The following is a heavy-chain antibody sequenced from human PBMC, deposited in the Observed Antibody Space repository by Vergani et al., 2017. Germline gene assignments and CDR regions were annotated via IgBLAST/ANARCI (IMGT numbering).Heavy chain of an antibody. CDR1: GYTFTDHF. V-gene: IGHV1-69-2*01. CDR3: ATPQTVTTGGMEV. CDR2: VDPEDGET. D-gene: IGHD4-17*01. Sequence: EVQLVQSGAEVKKPGATMKISCKVSGYTFTDHFMHWVKQAPGKGLEWMGLVDPEDGETIYAEKFKGRVTIAADTSTDTAHLELGSLRSEDTAVYYCATPQTVTTGGMEVWVQGTTVIVSS. J-gene: IGHJ6*02.